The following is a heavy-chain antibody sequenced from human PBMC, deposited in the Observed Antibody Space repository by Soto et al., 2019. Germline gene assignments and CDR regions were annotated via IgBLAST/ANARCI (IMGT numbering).Heavy chain of an antibody. D-gene: IGHD6-13*01. CDR2: ISGSGGST. CDR1: GFTFSSYP. J-gene: IGHJ4*02. CDR3: AKDALQSSTWAYYFYY. V-gene: IGHV3-23*01. Sequence: EVQLLESGGGLVQPGGSLRISCLASGFTFSSYPMTWVRQAPGKGLEWVSTISGSGGSTHYADSVKGRFTISRDNSKNTLYLQMNSLSAEDSAVYYCAKDALQSSTWAYYFYYWGQGTLVTVSS.